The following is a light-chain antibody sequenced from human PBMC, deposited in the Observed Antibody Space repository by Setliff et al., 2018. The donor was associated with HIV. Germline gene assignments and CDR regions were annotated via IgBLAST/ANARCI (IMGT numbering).Light chain of an antibody. Sequence: QPALAQPPSVSGAPGQRVTISCTGSSSNIGAGFDVHWYQQFPGTAPKLLIYSFTNRPSGVPDRFSGSKPGTSASLAIAGLQAEDEADYYRQSYDSSLSGYVFGTGTKVTVL. CDR3: QSYDSSLSGYV. V-gene: IGLV1-40*01. CDR2: SFT. J-gene: IGLJ1*01. CDR1: SSNIGAGFD.